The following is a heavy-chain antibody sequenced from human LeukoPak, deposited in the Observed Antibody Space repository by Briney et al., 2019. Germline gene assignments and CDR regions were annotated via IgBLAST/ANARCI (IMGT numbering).Heavy chain of an antibody. D-gene: IGHD3-10*01. J-gene: IGHJ4*02. V-gene: IGHV4-39*01. CDR1: GGSISTSSYY. CDR2: ISYSGST. CDR3: ARLGVVLGAKHIDY. Sequence: SETLSLTCTVSGGSISTSSYYWGWICQPPGKGLEWIGSISYSGSTYYSPSLKSRVTISVDTSKNQFSLKLSSVTAADTAVYYCARLGVVLGAKHIDYWGQGTLVTVSS.